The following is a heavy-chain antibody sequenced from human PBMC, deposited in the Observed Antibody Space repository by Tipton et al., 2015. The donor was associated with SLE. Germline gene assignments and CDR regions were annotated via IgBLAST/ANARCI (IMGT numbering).Heavy chain of an antibody. J-gene: IGHJ4*02. D-gene: IGHD3-22*01. V-gene: IGHV3-30-3*01. CDR2: ISYDGSKK. CDR1: GFTFSTYT. CDR3: ARDLISGYYGSDY. Sequence: SLRLSCAASGFTFSTYTMHWVRQAPGKGLEWVAVISYDGSKKFYTDSVKGRFIISRDNSKNTLYLQMNSLRAEDTAVYYCARDLISGYYGSDYWGQGTLVTVSS.